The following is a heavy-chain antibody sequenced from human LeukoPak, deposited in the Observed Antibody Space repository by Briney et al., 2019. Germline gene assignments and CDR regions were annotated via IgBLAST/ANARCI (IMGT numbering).Heavy chain of an antibody. CDR2: IIPIFNTA. CDR1: GGTFSSYA. D-gene: IGHD2-15*01. J-gene: IGHJ5*02. Sequence: SVKVSCKASGGTFSSYAIIWVRQAPGQGLEWMGMIIPIFNTANYAQKFQGRVTITADESTSTAYMALSRLRSDDTAVYYCAKGPPEYCSGGSCHSGRNWIDPWGQGTLVTVSS. CDR3: AKGPPEYCSGGSCHSGRNWIDP. V-gene: IGHV1-69*13.